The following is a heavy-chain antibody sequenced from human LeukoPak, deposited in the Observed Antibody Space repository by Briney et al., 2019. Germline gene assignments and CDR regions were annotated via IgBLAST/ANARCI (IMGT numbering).Heavy chain of an antibody. CDR1: GFTFSSYS. Sequence: PGGSLRLSCAASGFTFSSYSMNWVRQAPGKGLEWVSYISSSSSTIYYADSVKGRFTISRDNAKNSLYLQMNSLRAEDTAVYYCAQEVDGADYWGQGTLVTVSS. D-gene: IGHD4-17*01. J-gene: IGHJ4*02. V-gene: IGHV3-48*01. CDR2: ISSSSSTI. CDR3: AQEVDGADY.